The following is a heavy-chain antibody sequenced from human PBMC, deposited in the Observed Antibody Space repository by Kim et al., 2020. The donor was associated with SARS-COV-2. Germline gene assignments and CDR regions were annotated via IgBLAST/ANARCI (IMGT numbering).Heavy chain of an antibody. CDR1: GFTFSSCA. CDR3: ASNMASGVGGIIYYYCG. V-gene: IGHV3-30-3*01. CDR2: ITNDGSNK. D-gene: IGHD3-10*01. Sequence: GGSLRLSCAAFGFTFSSCAIHWVRQAPGKGLEWVADITNDGSNKHYADSVKGRFTISRDNTKNSLYLQMNSLRAEDTALYYCASNMASGVGGIIYYYCG. J-gene: IGHJ6*01.